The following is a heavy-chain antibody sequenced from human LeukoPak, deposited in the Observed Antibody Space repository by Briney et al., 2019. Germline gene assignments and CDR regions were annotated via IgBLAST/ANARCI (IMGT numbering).Heavy chain of an antibody. D-gene: IGHD2-21*01. CDR2: ISSSNSFI. Sequence: GGSLRLSCAASGFTFSTYSLNWVRQAPGKGLEWVSSISSSNSFIYYADSVKGRFTISRDNAKNSLYLQMNSLRAEDTAVYYCVRVDHSLGKTYFDYWGRGTLVTVSS. V-gene: IGHV3-21*01. CDR1: GFTFSTYS. CDR3: VRVDHSLGKTYFDY. J-gene: IGHJ4*02.